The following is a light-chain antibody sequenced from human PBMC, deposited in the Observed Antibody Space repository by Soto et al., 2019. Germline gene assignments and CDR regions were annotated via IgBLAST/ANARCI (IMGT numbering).Light chain of an antibody. V-gene: IGKV1-5*03. CDR1: QSISGW. CDR3: QHYNSYSQA. CDR2: KAS. Sequence: DVRITRSPPTPSSSVGDSATITCRASQSISGWLAWYQQKPGKAPKLLIYKASSLESGVPSRFSGSGSGTEFTLTISSLQPDDFATYYCQHYNSYSQAFGQGTKVDIK. J-gene: IGKJ1*01.